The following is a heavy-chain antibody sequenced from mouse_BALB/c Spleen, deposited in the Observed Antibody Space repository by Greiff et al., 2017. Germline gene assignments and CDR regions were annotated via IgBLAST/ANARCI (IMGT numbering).Heavy chain of an antibody. V-gene: IGHV8-12*01. D-gene: IGHD1-1*01. Sequence: QVTLKECGPGILQPSQTLSLTCSFSGFSLSTSGMGVSWIRQPSGKGLEWLAHIYWDDDKRYNPSLKSRLTISKDTSRNQVFLKITSVDTADTATYCCAYYGDAMDYWGQGTSVTVSS. CDR2: IYWDDDK. CDR3: AYYGDAMDY. CDR1: GFSLSTSGMG. J-gene: IGHJ4*01.